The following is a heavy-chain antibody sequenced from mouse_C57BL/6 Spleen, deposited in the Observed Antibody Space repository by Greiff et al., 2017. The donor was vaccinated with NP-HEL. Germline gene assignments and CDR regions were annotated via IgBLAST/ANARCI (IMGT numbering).Heavy chain of an antibody. CDR3: ARQGQLRLRYYYAMDY. V-gene: IGHV2-6-1*01. CDR1: GFSLTSYG. Sequence: VKLQESGPGLVAPSQSLSITCTVSGFSLTSYGVHWVRQPPGKGLEWLVVIWSDGSTTYNSALKSRLSISKDNSKSQVFLKMNSLQTDDTAMYYCARQGQLRLRYYYAMDYWGQGTSVTVSS. D-gene: IGHD3-2*02. J-gene: IGHJ4*01. CDR2: IWSDGST.